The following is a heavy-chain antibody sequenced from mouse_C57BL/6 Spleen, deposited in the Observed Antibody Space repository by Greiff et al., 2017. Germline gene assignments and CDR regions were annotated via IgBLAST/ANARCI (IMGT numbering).Heavy chain of an antibody. Sequence: VKLVESGAELARPGASVKLSCKASGYTFTSYGISWVKQRTGQGLEWIGEIYPRSGNTYYNEKFKGKATLTADKSSSTAYMELRSLTSEDSAVYFCARSLITTVRALDYWGQGTTLTVSS. CDR1: GYTFTSYG. CDR3: ARSLITTVRALDY. J-gene: IGHJ2*01. V-gene: IGHV1-81*01. CDR2: IYPRSGNT. D-gene: IGHD1-1*01.